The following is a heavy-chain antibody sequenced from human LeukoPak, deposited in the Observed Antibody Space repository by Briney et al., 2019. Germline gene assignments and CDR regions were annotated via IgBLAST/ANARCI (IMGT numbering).Heavy chain of an antibody. V-gene: IGHV4-39*01. CDR2: AYYAGSS. D-gene: IGHD1-26*01. CDR3: AGQRKWELRAYYFDF. Sequence: SETLSLTCTGSGDSISGRSYYWGWIRQTPGKGLEWIGSAYYAGSSYYNPSLQSRATISIDTSRRQFSLELTSVTAADTAVYYCAGQRKWELRAYYFDFWGQGILVTVSS. J-gene: IGHJ4*02. CDR1: GDSISGRSYY.